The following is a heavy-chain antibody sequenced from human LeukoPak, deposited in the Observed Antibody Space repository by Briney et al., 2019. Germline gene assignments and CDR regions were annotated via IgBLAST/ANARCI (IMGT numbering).Heavy chain of an antibody. CDR3: ARAGHSGYGYYFDY. V-gene: IGHV1-69*05. D-gene: IGHD5-12*01. CDR2: IIPIFGTA. CDR1: GYTFTGYY. J-gene: IGHJ4*02. Sequence: GASVKVSCKASGYTFTGYYMHWVRQAPGQGLEWMGGIIPIFGTANYAQKFQGRVTITTDESTSTAYMELSSLRSEDTAVYYCARAGHSGYGYYFDYWGQGTLVTVSS.